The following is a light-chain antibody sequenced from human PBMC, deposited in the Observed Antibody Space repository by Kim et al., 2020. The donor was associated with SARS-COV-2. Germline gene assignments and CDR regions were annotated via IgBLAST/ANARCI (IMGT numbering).Light chain of an antibody. CDR3: GTWESSLSAVV. CDR1: SSNIGNNY. J-gene: IGLJ2*01. V-gene: IGLV1-51*01. CDR2: DNN. Sequence: GRKCATCCSGTSSNIGNNYVSTYQQHPGTAPKVLIYDNNRRPTGIPDRFSGSRSGTSATLDITGLQTGDEADYYCGTWESSLSAVVFGGGTQLTVL.